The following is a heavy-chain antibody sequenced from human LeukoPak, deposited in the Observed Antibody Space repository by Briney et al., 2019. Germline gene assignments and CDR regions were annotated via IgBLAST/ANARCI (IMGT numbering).Heavy chain of an antibody. CDR1: GFTFSTYG. J-gene: IGHJ6*04. D-gene: IGHD2/OR15-2a*01. CDR3: AGHRYCNSPTCLPGV. V-gene: IGHV3-23*01. CDR2: IISGSGVTT. Sequence: GGSLRLSCAASGFTFSTYGMSWVRQAPGKGLEWVSAIISGSGVTTYYADSMKGRFTISRDNSKNTLYLQINSLRAEDTAVYYCAGHRYCNSPTCLPGVWGKGTTVTVSS.